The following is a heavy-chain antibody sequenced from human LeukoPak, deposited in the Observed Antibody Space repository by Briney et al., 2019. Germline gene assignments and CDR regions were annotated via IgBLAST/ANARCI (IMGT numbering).Heavy chain of an antibody. Sequence: SETLSLTCAVYGGSFSGYYWSWIRQPPGKGLEWIGEINHSGSTNYNPSLKSRVTISVDTSKNQFSLKLSSVTAADTAVYYCARSYLYYDHWSQGTLVTVSS. V-gene: IGHV4-34*01. CDR2: INHSGST. D-gene: IGHD3-3*01. CDR1: GGSFSGYY. CDR3: ARSYLYYDH. J-gene: IGHJ4*02.